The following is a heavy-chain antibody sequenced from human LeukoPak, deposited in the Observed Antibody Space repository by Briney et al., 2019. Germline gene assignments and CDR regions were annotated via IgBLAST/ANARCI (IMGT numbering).Heavy chain of an antibody. CDR2: LYPGDSDT. CDR1: GYSFPNYW. J-gene: IGHJ4*02. CDR3: ASRLRERFDS. V-gene: IGHV5-51*01. D-gene: IGHD5-12*01. Sequence: GESLKISCKGSGYSFPNYWIGWERQMPGKGLEWLGILYPGDSDTRYSPSFQGQVTISADKSISTAYLQWSSLKASDTAMYYCASRLRERFDSWGQGTLVTVSS.